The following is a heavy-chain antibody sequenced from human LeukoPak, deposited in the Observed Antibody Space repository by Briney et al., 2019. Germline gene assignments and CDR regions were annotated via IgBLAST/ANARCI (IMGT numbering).Heavy chain of an antibody. CDR1: GASISTYY. CDR3: ARGVNWFDP. V-gene: IGHV4-59*01. CDR2: IYYSGST. J-gene: IGHJ5*02. Sequence: SETLSLTCTVSGASISTYYWSWIRQPPGKGLEWIGYIYYSGSTNYNPSLKSRLTISVDTSKNQFSLKLNSVTATDTAVYYCARGVNWFDPWGQGTLVTVSS.